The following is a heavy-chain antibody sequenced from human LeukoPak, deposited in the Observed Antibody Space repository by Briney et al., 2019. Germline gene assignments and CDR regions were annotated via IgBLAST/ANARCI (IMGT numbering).Heavy chain of an antibody. J-gene: IGHJ4*02. D-gene: IGHD1-26*01. CDR1: GYTFTGYY. CDR3: ARDMYSGSYQPFDY. Sequence: GASVKVSCRASGYTFTGYYMHWVRQAPGQGLEWMGWINPNSGGTNYAQKFQGRVTMTRDTSISTAYMELSRLRSDDTAVYYCARDMYSGSYQPFDYWGQGTLVTVPS. V-gene: IGHV1-2*02. CDR2: INPNSGGT.